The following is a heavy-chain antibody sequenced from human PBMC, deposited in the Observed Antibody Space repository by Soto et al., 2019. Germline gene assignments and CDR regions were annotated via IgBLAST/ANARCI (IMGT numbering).Heavy chain of an antibody. J-gene: IGHJ6*02. D-gene: IGHD1-1*01. CDR3: TNWGMNG. Sequence: PSQTLSLTCAISGDSVSSNNAAWNWIRRSPSRGLEWLGRTYYRSTWYTDYAVSVKSRMTINPDTSKNQLSLQLNSVTPEDTAVYYCTNWGMNGWGQGTTVTVSS. CDR2: TYYRSTWYT. CDR1: GDSVSSNNAA. V-gene: IGHV6-1*01.